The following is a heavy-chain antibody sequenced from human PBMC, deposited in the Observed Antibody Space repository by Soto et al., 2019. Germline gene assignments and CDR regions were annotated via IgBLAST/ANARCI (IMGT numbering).Heavy chain of an antibody. V-gene: IGHV4-34*01. CDR1: GGSFSAYY. Sequence: SETLSLTCAVYGGSFSAYYWSWIRQPPGKGLEWIGEINQSGGTNYNPSLKSRITISADTSKNQFFLKLTSVTAADTAVYYCARLTPSYYYGAGSIDYWGQGTLVTVS. D-gene: IGHD3-10*01. J-gene: IGHJ4*02. CDR2: INQSGGT. CDR3: ARLTPSYYYGAGSIDY.